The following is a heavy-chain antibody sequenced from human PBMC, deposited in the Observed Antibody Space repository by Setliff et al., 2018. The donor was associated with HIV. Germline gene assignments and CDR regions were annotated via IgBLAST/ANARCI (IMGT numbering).Heavy chain of an antibody. D-gene: IGHD3-22*01. CDR1: GGSISSGGYS. V-gene: IGHV4-30-2*01. CDR3: ARLRITMIMMLNYFDY. CDR2: IYHSGST. Sequence: PSETLSLTCAVSGGSISSGGYSWSWIRQPPGKGLEWIGYIYHSGSTYYNPSLKSRVTISVDTSKNQFSLKLSSVTAADTAVYFCARLRITMIMMLNYFDYWGQGTLVTVSS. J-gene: IGHJ4*02.